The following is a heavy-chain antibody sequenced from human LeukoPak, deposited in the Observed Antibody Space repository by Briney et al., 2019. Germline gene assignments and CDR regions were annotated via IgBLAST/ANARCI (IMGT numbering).Heavy chain of an antibody. V-gene: IGHV4-34*01. CDR3: ARGGGPSNWFDP. D-gene: IGHD4-23*01. Sequence: SETLSLTCAVYGGSFSGYYWTWIRQPPGKGLEWIGEVNHSGSTNYNASLKSRVTISVDTSKNQFSLKLSSVTAADTAVYYCARGGGPSNWFDPWGQGTLVTVSS. CDR1: GGSFSGYY. J-gene: IGHJ5*02. CDR2: VNHSGST.